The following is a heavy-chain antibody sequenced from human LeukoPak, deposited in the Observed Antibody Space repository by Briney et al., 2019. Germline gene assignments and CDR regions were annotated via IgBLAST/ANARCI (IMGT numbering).Heavy chain of an antibody. CDR2: IYYSGST. CDR3: ASGLRYFDWPAAVAGWFDP. CDR1: GGSISGGGYY. V-gene: IGHV4-31*03. J-gene: IGHJ5*02. Sequence: SQTLSLTCTVSGGSISGGGYYWSWIRQHPGKGLEWIGYIYYSGSTYYNPSLKSRVTISVDTSKNQFSLKLSSVTAADTAVYYCASGLRYFDWPAAVAGWFDPWGQGTLVTVSS. D-gene: IGHD3-9*01.